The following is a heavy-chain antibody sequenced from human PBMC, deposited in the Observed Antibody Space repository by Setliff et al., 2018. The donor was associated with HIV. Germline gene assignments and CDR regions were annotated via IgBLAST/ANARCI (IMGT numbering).Heavy chain of an antibody. CDR2: ISARSDYT. Sequence: PGGSLRLSCAASGFTFSAYVMSWIRQAPGKGPEWVSAISARSDYTYAADSMKGRFTISRDNSKNTLYLQMNSLRAEDTAIYYCAPIRDGHNYFFNQWGQGTLVTVSS. V-gene: IGHV3-23*01. J-gene: IGHJ4*02. CDR3: APIRDGHNYFFNQ. D-gene: IGHD3-3*02. CDR1: GFTFSAYV.